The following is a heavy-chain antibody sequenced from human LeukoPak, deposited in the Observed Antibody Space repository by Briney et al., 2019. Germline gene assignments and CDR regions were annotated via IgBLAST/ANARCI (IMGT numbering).Heavy chain of an antibody. D-gene: IGHD1-1*01. CDR2: IYYSGST. J-gene: IGHJ4*02. Sequence: SETLSLTCTVSGGSISSGGYYWSWIRQHPGKGLEWIGYIYYSGSTYYNPSLKSRVTISVDTSKNQFSLKPSSVIAADTAVYYCARDGRTPFDYWGQGTLVTVSS. CDR3: ARDGRTPFDY. CDR1: GGSISSGGYY. V-gene: IGHV4-31*03.